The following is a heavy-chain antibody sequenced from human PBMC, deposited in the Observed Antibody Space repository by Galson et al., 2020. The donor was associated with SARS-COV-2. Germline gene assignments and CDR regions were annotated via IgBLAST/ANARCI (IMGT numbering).Heavy chain of an antibody. CDR1: GFTFSNYY. CDR3: ARDLYCSSTSCYTWCMDV. V-gene: IGHV3-7*03. Sequence: TGGSLRLSCAASGFTFSNYYMSWVRQAPGKGLEWVANINQDGGEKYYVDSVKGRFTISRDNAKNSLYLQMNSLRAEDAAMYYCARDLYCSSTSCYTWCMDVWGQGTTVTVSS. D-gene: IGHD2-2*02. J-gene: IGHJ6*02. CDR2: INQDGGEK.